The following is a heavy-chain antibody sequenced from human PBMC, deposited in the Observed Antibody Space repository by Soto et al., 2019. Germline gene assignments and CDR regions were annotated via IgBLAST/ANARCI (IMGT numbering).Heavy chain of an antibody. V-gene: IGHV3-49*03. D-gene: IGHD1-1*01. J-gene: IGHJ6*04. Sequence: GGSLRLSCTASGFTFGDYAMSWFRQSPGKGLEWVGFIRSKAYCGTTEYAASVKGRFTISRDDSKSIAYLQMNSLKTEDTAVYYCTRDRTGTTDYYYGREVWGKGTTVIVSS. CDR1: GFTFGDYA. CDR3: TRDRTGTTDYYYGREV. CDR2: IRSKAYCGTT.